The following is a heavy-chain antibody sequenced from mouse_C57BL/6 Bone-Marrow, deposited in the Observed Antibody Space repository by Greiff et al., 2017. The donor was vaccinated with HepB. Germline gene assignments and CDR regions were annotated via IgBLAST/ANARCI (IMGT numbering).Heavy chain of an antibody. CDR3: TIKELGQAY. V-gene: IGHV5-9-1*02. Sequence: EVQVVESGAGLVKPGGSLKLSCAASGFTFSSYAMSWVRQTPETRLEWVAYISSGGDYSYYADTVKGRFTISRDKARNTLYLQLSSLKSEDTAMYYCTIKELGQAYGGQGTLVTVSA. J-gene: IGHJ3*01. D-gene: IGHD4-1*01. CDR1: GFTFSSYA. CDR2: ISSGGDYS.